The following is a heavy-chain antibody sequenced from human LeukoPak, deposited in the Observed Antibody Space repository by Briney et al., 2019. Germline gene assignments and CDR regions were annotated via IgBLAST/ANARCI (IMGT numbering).Heavy chain of an antibody. J-gene: IGHJ4*02. D-gene: IGHD2-2*01. V-gene: IGHV4-39*01. Sequence: SETLSLTCTVSGGSISSSSYYWGWIRQPPGKGLEWIGSIYYSGSTYYNPSLKSRVTISVDTSKNQFSLKLSSVTAADTAVYYCARQADIVVVPAAFDYWGQGTLVTVSS. CDR3: ARQADIVVVPAAFDY. CDR1: GGSISSSSYY. CDR2: IYYSGST.